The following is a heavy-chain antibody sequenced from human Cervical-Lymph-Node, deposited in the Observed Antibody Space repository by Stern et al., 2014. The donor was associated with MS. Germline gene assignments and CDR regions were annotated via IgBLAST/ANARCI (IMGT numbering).Heavy chain of an antibody. D-gene: IGHD6-13*01. J-gene: IGHJ4*01. CDR3: ARAFGHYSSSWYDCFDD. CDR1: GGTFSSYA. V-gene: IGHV1-69*01. Sequence: QVQLGQSGAEVKKPGSSVKVSCKASGGTFSSYAISWVRQAPGQGLEWMGGIIPIFGTANYAQKFQGRVTLTADESTSTAYLELSMLRSEDTAVYCCARAFGHYSSSWYDCFDDWGQGTLVTVSS. CDR2: IIPIFGTA.